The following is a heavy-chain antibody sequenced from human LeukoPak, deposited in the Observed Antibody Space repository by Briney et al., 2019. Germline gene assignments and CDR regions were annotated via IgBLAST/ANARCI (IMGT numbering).Heavy chain of an antibody. D-gene: IGHD3-10*01. V-gene: IGHV4-4*02. CDR3: ARVAGSGARNWFDP. CDR1: GGSISSTNW. Sequence: PSETLSLTCAVSGGSISSTNWWSWVRQPPGKGLEWIGESYHSGTTNYNPSLKSRVTISVDKSKNQFSLKLSSVTAADTAMYYCARVAGSGARNWFDPWGRGTLVTVSS. J-gene: IGHJ5*02. CDR2: SYHSGTT.